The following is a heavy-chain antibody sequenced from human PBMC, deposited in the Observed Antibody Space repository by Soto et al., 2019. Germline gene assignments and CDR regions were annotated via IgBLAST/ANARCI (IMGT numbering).Heavy chain of an antibody. D-gene: IGHD6-19*01. V-gene: IGHV4-61*01. CDR1: GFSVSCGIYF. J-gene: IGHJ4*01. CDR3: ARVHVMVVAGTTFDY. Sequence: PSETLSLTCPVSGFSVSCGIYFLRWLRPPPGKGPEWIGYIYHGGTTYYNPSLKSRITISVDTSNNQSSLKLTSVTAADTAVYYCARVHVMVVAGTTFDYWGHGTLVTVSS. CDR2: IYHGGTT.